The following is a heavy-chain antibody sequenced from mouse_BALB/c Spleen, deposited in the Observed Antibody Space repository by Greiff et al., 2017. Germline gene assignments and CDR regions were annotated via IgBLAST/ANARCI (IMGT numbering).Heavy chain of an antibody. CDR1: GFNIKDTY. J-gene: IGHJ1*01. D-gene: IGHD2-2*01. CDR3: ARGYGYDWYFDV. Sequence: VQLQQSGAELVKPGASVKLSCTASGFNIKDTYMHWVQQRPEQGLEWIGRIDPANGNTKYDPKFQGKATITADTSSNTAYLQLSSLTSEDTAVYYCARGYGYDWYFDVWGAGTTVTVSS. CDR2: IDPANGNT. V-gene: IGHV14-3*02.